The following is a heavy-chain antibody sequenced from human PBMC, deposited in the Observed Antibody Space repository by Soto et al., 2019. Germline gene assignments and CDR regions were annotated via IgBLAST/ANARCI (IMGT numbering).Heavy chain of an antibody. Sequence: HPGGSLRLSCSGSGFTFSHHSLYWVRQPPGKGLQCVSSISGSRGNIYYAESVKGRFTISRDNSKNTLYLQMTSLSSEDSAVYYCVKVSGYCTGGSCFSYFDYWGQGTPFTVSS. J-gene: IGHJ4*02. CDR1: GFTFSHHS. CDR3: VKVSGYCTGGSCFSYFDY. D-gene: IGHD2-15*01. V-gene: IGHV3-64D*06. CDR2: ISGSRGNI.